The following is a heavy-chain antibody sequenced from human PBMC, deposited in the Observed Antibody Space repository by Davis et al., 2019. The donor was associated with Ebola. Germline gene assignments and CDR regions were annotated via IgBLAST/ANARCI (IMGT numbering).Heavy chain of an antibody. CDR1: GFTFSSYG. J-gene: IGHJ4*02. CDR3: TSPTTVEGRDY. V-gene: IGHV3-30*03. CDR2: ISYDGSNK. D-gene: IGHD4-23*01. Sequence: GESLKISCAASGFTFSSYGMHRVRQAPVKGLEWVAVISYDGSNKYYADSVKGRFTISRDDSKNTAYLQMNSLKTEDTAVYYCTSPTTVEGRDYWGQGTLVTVSS.